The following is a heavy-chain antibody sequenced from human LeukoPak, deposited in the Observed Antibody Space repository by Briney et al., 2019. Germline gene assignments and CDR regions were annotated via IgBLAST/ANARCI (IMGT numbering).Heavy chain of an antibody. D-gene: IGHD2-2*01. CDR2: FCGRGGST. J-gene: IGHJ4*02. Sequence: PGGSLRLSCAACGFTFSSYAVSWVRHAPGEGLEWVSAFCGRGGSTYYIDSAKSRFSISRDNSTNTLYLQMNSLRAEDTAVYYCANSKVPEYGYFDYWGQGTVVTVSS. CDR1: GFTFSSYA. CDR3: ANSKVPEYGYFDY. V-gene: IGHV3-23*01.